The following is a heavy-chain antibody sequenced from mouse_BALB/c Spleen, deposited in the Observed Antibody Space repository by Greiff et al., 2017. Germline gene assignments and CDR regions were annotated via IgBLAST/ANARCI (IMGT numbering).Heavy chain of an antibody. D-gene: IGHD2-4*01. CDR1: GYTFTSYW. J-gene: IGHJ4*01. CDR3: TRSPMITRVYYAMDY. CDR2: IDPSDSYT. Sequence: VQLQQPGAELVKPGASVKMSCKASGYTFTSYWMHWVKQRPGQGLEWIGTIDPSDSYTSYNQKFKGKATLTVDTSSSTAYMQLSSLTSEDSAVYYCTRSPMITRVYYAMDYWGQGTSVTVSS. V-gene: IGHV1S127*01.